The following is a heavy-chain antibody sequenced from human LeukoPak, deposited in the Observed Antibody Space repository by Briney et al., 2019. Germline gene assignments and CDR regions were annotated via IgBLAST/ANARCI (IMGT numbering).Heavy chain of an antibody. CDR3: AKRPAKYYYDSSGYYHDY. D-gene: IGHD3-22*01. J-gene: IGHJ4*02. CDR1: GFTFSSYA. CDR2: ISGSGGST. Sequence: GXSLRLSCAASGFTFSSYAMSWVRQAPGKGLEWVSAISGSGGSTYYADSVKGRFTISRDNSKNTLYLQMNSLRAEDTAVYYCAKRPAKYYYDSSGYYHDYWGQGTLVTVSS. V-gene: IGHV3-23*01.